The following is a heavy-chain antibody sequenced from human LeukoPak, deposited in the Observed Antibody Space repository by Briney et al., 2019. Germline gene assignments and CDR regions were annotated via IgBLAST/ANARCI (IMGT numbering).Heavy chain of an antibody. CDR2: IYPGDSDT. V-gene: IGHV5-51*01. CDR1: GYSFTSYW. CDR3: ARGAVGATIWNARWAFDI. Sequence: GESLKISCKGSGYSFTSYWIGWVRQMPGKGLEWMGIIYPGDSDTRYSPSFQGQVTISADKSISTAYLQWSSLKASDTAMYYCARGAVGATIWNARWAFDIWGQGTMVTVSS. J-gene: IGHJ3*02. D-gene: IGHD1-26*01.